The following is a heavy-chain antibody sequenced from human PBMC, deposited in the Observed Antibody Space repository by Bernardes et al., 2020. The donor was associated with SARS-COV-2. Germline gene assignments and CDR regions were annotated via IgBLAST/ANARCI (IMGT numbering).Heavy chain of an antibody. CDR2: IYHSDNT. Sequence: TLCLTCAVSDGSVSSGGYSWSWIRQPPGKGLEWIGCIYHSDNTYYTPSLKSRVTISVDRSKNQFSLNLSSVTAADTAVYYCARSPRDYDYSIYRDYYGMDVWGPGTTVTVSS. V-gene: IGHV4-30-2*01. CDR3: ARSPRDYDYSIYRDYYGMDV. CDR1: DGSVSSGGYS. J-gene: IGHJ6*02. D-gene: IGHD3-16*01.